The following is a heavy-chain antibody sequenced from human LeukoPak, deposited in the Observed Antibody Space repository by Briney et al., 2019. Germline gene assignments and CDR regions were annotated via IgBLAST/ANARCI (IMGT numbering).Heavy chain of an antibody. CDR1: GFTFSSYE. V-gene: IGHV3-48*03. CDR3: ARSHGSFTFDY. D-gene: IGHD6-13*01. CDR2: ISSSGSTI. J-gene: IGHJ4*02. Sequence: PGGPLRLSCAASGFTFSSYEMNWVRQAPGKGLEWVSYISSSGSTIYYADSVKGRFTISRDNAKNSLYLQMNSLRAEDTAVYYCARSHGSFTFDYWGQGTLVTVSS.